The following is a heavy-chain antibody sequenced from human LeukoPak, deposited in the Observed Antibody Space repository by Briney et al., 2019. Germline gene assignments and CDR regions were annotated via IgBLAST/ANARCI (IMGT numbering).Heavy chain of an antibody. Sequence: SETLSLTCTVSGGSISSSSYYWGWIRQPPGKGLEWIGGIYYSGSTYYNPSLKSRVTISVDTSKNQFSLKLSSVTAADTAVYYCASLGGSSWIDYWGQGTLVTVSS. J-gene: IGHJ4*02. CDR3: ASLGGSSWIDY. V-gene: IGHV4-39*01. CDR1: GGSISSSSYY. D-gene: IGHD6-13*01. CDR2: IYYSGST.